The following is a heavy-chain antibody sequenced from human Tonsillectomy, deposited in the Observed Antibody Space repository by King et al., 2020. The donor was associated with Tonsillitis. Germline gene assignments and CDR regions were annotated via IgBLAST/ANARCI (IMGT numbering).Heavy chain of an antibody. CDR1: GFTFSSHG. Sequence: VQLVESGGGVVQRGRSLRLSCAASGFTFSSHGLHWVRQAPGKGLEWVAVISYDGRNKYYADSVKGRFTVSRDNSKSTLYMQLNSLRAEDTAVYYCARLERGGDCALFYYCMAGGGQGSSVTASS. J-gene: IGHJ6*02. CDR3: ARLERGGDCALFYYCMAG. D-gene: IGHD2-21*02. V-gene: IGHV3-30*03. CDR2: ISYDGRNK.